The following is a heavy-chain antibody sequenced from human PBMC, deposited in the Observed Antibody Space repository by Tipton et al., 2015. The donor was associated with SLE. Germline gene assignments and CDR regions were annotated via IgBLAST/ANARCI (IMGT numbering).Heavy chain of an antibody. Sequence: TLSLTCTVSGGSISSYYWSWIRQPPGKGLEWIGDISYSGSTNYSPSLKSRVTISVDTSKNQFSLKLTSVTAADTAVYFCAREWADDAFDIWGRVTRVTVSS. V-gene: IGHV4-59*01. CDR3: AREWADDAFDI. J-gene: IGHJ3*02. CDR1: GGSISSYY. CDR2: ISYSGST.